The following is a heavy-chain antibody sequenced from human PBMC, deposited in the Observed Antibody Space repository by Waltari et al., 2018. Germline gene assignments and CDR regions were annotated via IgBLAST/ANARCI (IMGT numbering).Heavy chain of an antibody. D-gene: IGHD6-13*01. V-gene: IGHV3-30*14. J-gene: IGHJ4*02. CDR3: ASTVAAAVS. Sequence: QVRLVESGGGVVQPGRSLRLSCAASVFTFAAYAMYWVRQVPGKGLDLVAVISNDGSNEYYTDSVKGRFTISRDNAKDTLYLHMNNLRPDDTADYYCASTVAAAVSWGQGTRVTVS. CDR1: VFTFAAYA. CDR2: ISNDGSNE.